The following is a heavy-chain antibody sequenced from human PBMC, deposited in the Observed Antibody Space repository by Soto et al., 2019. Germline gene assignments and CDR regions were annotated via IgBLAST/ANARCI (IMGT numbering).Heavy chain of an antibody. Sequence: QVQLVQSGAEVKKPGASVKVSCKASGYTFTSYGISWVRQAPGQGLEWMGWISAYNGNTNYAQKLQGRVTMTTDTSTITAYMELRSLRSDDTAVYYCARVCSGGSCYSGESDYWGQGTLVTVSS. D-gene: IGHD2-15*01. J-gene: IGHJ4*02. V-gene: IGHV1-18*01. CDR1: GYTFTSYG. CDR2: ISAYNGNT. CDR3: ARVCSGGSCYSGESDY.